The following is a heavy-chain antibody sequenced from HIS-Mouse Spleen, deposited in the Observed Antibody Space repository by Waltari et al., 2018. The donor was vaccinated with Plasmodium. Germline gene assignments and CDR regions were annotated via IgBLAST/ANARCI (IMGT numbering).Heavy chain of an antibody. CDR3: ARQLAYYDFWSGYSRGYYFDY. CDR2: IYYSGST. J-gene: IGHJ4*02. Sequence: QLQLQESGPGLVKPSETLSLTCTVSGGSISRSSYYWGWIRPPPGKGLEWIGSIYYSGSTYYNPTLKSRVTISVDTSKNQFSLKLSSVTAADTAVYYCARQLAYYDFWSGYSRGYYFDYWGQGTLVTVSS. CDR1: GGSISRSSYY. V-gene: IGHV4-39*01. D-gene: IGHD3-3*01.